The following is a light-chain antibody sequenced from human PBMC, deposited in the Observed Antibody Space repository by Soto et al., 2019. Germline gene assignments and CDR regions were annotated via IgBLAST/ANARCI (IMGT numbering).Light chain of an antibody. J-gene: IGKJ2*01. CDR2: DAS. V-gene: IGKV3-11*01. CDR1: QSVSSY. CDR3: QQSYSSPYT. Sequence: EIVLKQSPATLSLSPGNRATLSCRASQSVSSYLAWYQQKPGQPPRLLIYDASKRATGIPARFSGSGSGTDFTLTISSLQPEDFATYYCQQSYSSPYTFGQGTKLEIK.